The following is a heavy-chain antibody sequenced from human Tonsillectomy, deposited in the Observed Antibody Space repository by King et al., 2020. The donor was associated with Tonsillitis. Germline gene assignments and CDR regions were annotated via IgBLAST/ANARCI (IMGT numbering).Heavy chain of an antibody. Sequence: VQLVESGGGVGRPGGSLRLSCAASGFSFDDYVMSWVRQAPGKGLEWVSGINWNGNRTGYADPVKGRFTISRDNAKKSKYLQMKRLRIEDTALYHSVQVTHFANNGFYQVAEYWGQGTLVTVSS. CDR3: VQVTHFANNGFYQVAEY. CDR1: GFSFDDYV. J-gene: IGHJ4*02. CDR2: INWNGNRT. D-gene: IGHD3-22*01. V-gene: IGHV3-20*01.